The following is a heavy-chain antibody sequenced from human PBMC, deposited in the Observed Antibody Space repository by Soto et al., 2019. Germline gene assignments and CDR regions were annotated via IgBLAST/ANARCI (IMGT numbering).Heavy chain of an antibody. D-gene: IGHD2-21*02. V-gene: IGHV4-4*07. CDR1: GGSVSDNF. CDR3: ARGPYCGGDCFFAS. J-gene: IGHJ5*01. Sequence: QVPLQESGPGLVKPSETLSLTCTVFGGSVSDNFLSWVRQPAGKGPEYIGRIHARGSTNDNPSLKSRVTMSVDTSHNQFSLRLSSVTAADTAVYYCARGPYCGGDCFFASWGQGALVTVTS. CDR2: IHARGST.